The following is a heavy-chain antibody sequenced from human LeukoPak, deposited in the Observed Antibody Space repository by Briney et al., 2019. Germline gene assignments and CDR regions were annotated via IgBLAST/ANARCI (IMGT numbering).Heavy chain of an antibody. CDR2: ISDSGGGT. D-gene: IGHD3-10*01. CDR3: AKEQVGRWFNDAFDI. CDR1: GFTFNNYA. V-gene: IGHV3-23*01. J-gene: IGHJ3*02. Sequence: GGSLRLSCAASGFTFNNYAMSWVRQAPGKGLEWVSGISDSGGGTYYADSVKGRFTISRDNSKNTLYVQMDSLRAEDTAVYYCAKEQVGRWFNDAFDIWGQGTMVTVSS.